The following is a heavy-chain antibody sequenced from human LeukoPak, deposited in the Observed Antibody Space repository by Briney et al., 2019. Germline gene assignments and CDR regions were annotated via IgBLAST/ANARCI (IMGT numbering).Heavy chain of an antibody. CDR1: GGSISGHY. D-gene: IGHD4-11*01. Sequence: PSETLSLTCTVSGGSISGHYWGWIRQPPGKGLEWIGSIYHSGSTYYNPSLKSRVTISVDTSKNQFSLKLSSVTAADTAVYYCARDRDYSNYVGSWFDPWGQGTLVTVSS. CDR2: IYHSGST. CDR3: ARDRDYSNYVGSWFDP. J-gene: IGHJ5*02. V-gene: IGHV4-38-2*02.